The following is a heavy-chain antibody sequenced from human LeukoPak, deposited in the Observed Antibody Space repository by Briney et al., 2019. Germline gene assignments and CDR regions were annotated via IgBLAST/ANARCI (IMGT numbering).Heavy chain of an antibody. J-gene: IGHJ4*02. D-gene: IGHD6-19*01. Sequence: ASVKVSCKASGYTFTSYGISWVRQAPGQGLEWMGWISAYNGNTNYAQKLHGRVTMTTDTSTSTAYMELRSLRSDDTAVYYCARDALALIAVAGTGDYWGQGTLVTVSS. CDR3: ARDALALIAVAGTGDY. CDR2: ISAYNGNT. V-gene: IGHV1-18*01. CDR1: GYTFTSYG.